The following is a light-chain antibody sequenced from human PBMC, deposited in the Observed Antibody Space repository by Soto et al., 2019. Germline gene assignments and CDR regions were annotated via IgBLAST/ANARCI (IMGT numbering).Light chain of an antibody. Sequence: QSALTQPPSVSGAPGQRVTISCTGSSSNIGAGYDVHWYQQLPGTAPKLLIYGNSNRPSGVPDRFSGSKSGTSASLAITGLQAEDEADYYCQSYDSSLSAFFGTGTKATVL. J-gene: IGLJ1*01. CDR1: SSNIGAGYD. CDR3: QSYDSSLSAF. CDR2: GNS. V-gene: IGLV1-40*01.